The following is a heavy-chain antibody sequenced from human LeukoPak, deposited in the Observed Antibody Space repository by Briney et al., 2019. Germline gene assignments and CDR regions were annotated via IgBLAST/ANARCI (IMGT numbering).Heavy chain of an antibody. CDR3: ARGGVGYSSSSWVDY. D-gene: IGHD6-6*01. V-gene: IGHV1-18*01. CDR1: GYTFTSYG. CDR2: ISAYNGNT. Sequence: ASVKVSCKASGYTFTSYGISWVRQAPGQGLEWMGWISAYNGNTNYAQKLQGRVTMTRDTSISTAYMELSRLRPDDTAVYYCARGGVGYSSSSWVDYWGQGTLVTVSS. J-gene: IGHJ4*02.